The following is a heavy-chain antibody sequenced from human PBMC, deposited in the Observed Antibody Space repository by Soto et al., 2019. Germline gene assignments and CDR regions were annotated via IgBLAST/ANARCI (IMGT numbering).Heavy chain of an antibody. CDR3: ARDPRYYFDSNGYYADTYDI. Sequence: QVELVESGGGVVQPGRSLRLSCAASGFSFSNYGIHWVRQAPCKGLEWVAFIWYDGTKKYFADSVKGRFTISRDNSKSTLYLHLNSLRAEDTAVYYCARDPRYYFDSNGYYADTYDIWGQGTMVTVSS. CDR1: GFSFSNYG. D-gene: IGHD3-22*01. CDR2: IWYDGTKK. V-gene: IGHV3-33*01. J-gene: IGHJ3*02.